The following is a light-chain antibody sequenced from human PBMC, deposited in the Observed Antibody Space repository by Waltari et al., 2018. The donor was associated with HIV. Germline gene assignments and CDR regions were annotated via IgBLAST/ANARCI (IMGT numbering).Light chain of an antibody. J-gene: IGKJ1*01. CDR3: HQYGSSPWT. CDR2: GAS. V-gene: IGKV3-20*01. CDR1: QSVTSNS. Sequence: EIVLTQSPVTLSLSPGERATTSCRASQSVTSNSLAWIQQKPGQAPSLLIYGASSRATGTPDRFSAGGSGTDFTLTISGLEPEDFAVYFCHQYGSSPWTFGQGAKVEIK.